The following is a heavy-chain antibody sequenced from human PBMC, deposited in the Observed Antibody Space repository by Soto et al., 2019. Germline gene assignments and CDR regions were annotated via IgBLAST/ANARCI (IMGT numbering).Heavy chain of an antibody. D-gene: IGHD3-22*01. J-gene: IGHJ4*02. CDR1: GGTFSSYS. V-gene: IGHV1-69*13. Sequence: SVKVSCKASGGTFSSYSISWVRQAPGQGLEWMGGIIPIFGTANYAQKFQGRVTITADESTSTAYMELSSLRSEDTAVYYCAREKSDDSSGYYLYYFDYWGQGTLVTVSS. CDR2: IIPIFGTA. CDR3: AREKSDDSSGYYLYYFDY.